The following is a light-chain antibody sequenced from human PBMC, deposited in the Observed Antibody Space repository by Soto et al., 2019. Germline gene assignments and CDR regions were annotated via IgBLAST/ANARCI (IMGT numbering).Light chain of an antibody. V-gene: IGLV2-14*03. CDR3: SSYTNKDTLL. CDR2: DVT. Sequence: QSALTQPASVSGSPGQSITISCTGTSSDVGGYDHVSWYQQHPGKAPKLIIDDVTVRPSGISRRFSGSKSDNTASLAVSGLQPEDEADYYCSSYTNKDTLLFGGGTKLTVL. CDR1: SSDVGGYDH. J-gene: IGLJ3*02.